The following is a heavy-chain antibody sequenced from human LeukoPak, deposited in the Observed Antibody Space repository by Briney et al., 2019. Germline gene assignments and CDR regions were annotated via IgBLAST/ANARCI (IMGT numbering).Heavy chain of an antibody. J-gene: IGHJ6*02. CDR3: ARDPPLWFGDPYGMDV. D-gene: IGHD3-10*01. V-gene: IGHV4-31*03. CDR1: GGSISSGGYY. CDR2: IYYSGST. Sequence: PSQTLSLTCTVSGGSISSGGYYWSWIRQHPGKGLEWIGYIYYSGSTYYNPSLKSRVTISVDTSKNQFSLKLSSVTAADTAVYYCARDPPLWFGDPYGMDVWGQGTTVTVSS.